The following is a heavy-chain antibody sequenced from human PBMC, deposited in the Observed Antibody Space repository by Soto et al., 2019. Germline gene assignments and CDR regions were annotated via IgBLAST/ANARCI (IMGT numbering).Heavy chain of an antibody. J-gene: IGHJ4*02. D-gene: IGHD1-26*01. Sequence: PSETLSLTCAVYGGSFSGYYWSWIRQPPGKGLEWIGEINHSGSTNYNPSLKSRVTISVDTSKNQFSLKLSSVTAADTAVYYCARGGEELLSQETYYFDYWGQGTLVTVSS. CDR2: INHSGST. CDR3: ARGGEELLSQETYYFDY. CDR1: GGSFSGYY. V-gene: IGHV4-34*01.